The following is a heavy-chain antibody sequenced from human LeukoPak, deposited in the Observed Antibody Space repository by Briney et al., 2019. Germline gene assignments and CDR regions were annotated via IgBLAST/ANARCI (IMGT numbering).Heavy chain of an antibody. CDR1: GFTFSSYW. CDR3: ARAERKGYSSSRGLFDY. Sequence: GGSLRLSCAASGFTFSSYWMHWVRQAPGKGLVWVSRINSDGSSTSYADSVKGRFTISRDNAKNTLYLQMNSLRAEDTAVYYCARAERKGYSSSRGLFDYWGQGTLVTVSS. D-gene: IGHD6-13*01. J-gene: IGHJ4*02. V-gene: IGHV3-74*01. CDR2: INSDGSST.